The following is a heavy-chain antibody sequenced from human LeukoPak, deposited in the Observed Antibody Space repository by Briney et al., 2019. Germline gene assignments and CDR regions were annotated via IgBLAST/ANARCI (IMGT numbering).Heavy chain of an antibody. V-gene: IGHV3-21*04. Sequence: GGSLRLSCAASGFTFTNYSMNWVRQAPGKGLEWVSSISRSSSYIYYAAPVKGRFTISRDNAKNSLYLQMNSLRVGDTAVYYCARENTHDYGLLVWGQGTLVTVSS. CDR1: GFTFTNYS. D-gene: IGHD4-17*01. CDR2: ISRSSSYI. CDR3: ARENTHDYGLLV. J-gene: IGHJ4*02.